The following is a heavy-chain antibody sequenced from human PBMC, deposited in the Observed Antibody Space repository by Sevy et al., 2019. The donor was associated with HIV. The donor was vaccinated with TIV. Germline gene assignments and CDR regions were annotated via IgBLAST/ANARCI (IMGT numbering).Heavy chain of an antibody. Sequence: GGSLRLSCAASGFTFSDHYMDWVRQAPGRGLEWVGRTRNKANSYTTEYAASVKGRFTIPRDDSKNSLYLQMNSLKTDDTAVYYCARDHSSSGAFDIWGQGTMVTVSS. V-gene: IGHV3-72*01. CDR1: GFTFSDHY. CDR2: TRNKANSYTT. J-gene: IGHJ3*02. CDR3: ARDHSSSGAFDI. D-gene: IGHD6-6*01.